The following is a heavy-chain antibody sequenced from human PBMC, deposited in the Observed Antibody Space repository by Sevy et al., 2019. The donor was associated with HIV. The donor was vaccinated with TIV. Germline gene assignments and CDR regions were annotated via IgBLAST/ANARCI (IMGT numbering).Heavy chain of an antibody. Sequence: ASVKVSCKATGGTFRTYGISWVRQAPGQGLEWMGGIIPILGTVNYAQKFQGRVTITADESTKTAYMELNSLRSEDTAVYYCARGGGNGWYYFDYWGQETLVTVSS. CDR2: IIPILGTV. J-gene: IGHJ4*02. CDR3: ARGGGNGWYYFDY. CDR1: GGTFRTYG. V-gene: IGHV1-69*13. D-gene: IGHD6-19*01.